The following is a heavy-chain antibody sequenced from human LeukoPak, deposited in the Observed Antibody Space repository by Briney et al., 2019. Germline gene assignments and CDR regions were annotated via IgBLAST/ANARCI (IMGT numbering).Heavy chain of an antibody. CDR3: ARDLGFTMVRGVNGIDY. CDR2: ISSSSSYI. Sequence: PGGSLRLSCAASGFTFSSYSMNWVRQAPGKGLEWVSSISSSSSYIYYADSVKGRFTISRDNAKNSLYLQMNSLRAEDTAVYYCARDLGFTMVRGVNGIDYWGQGTLVTVSS. CDR1: GFTFSSYS. V-gene: IGHV3-21*01. D-gene: IGHD3-10*01. J-gene: IGHJ4*02.